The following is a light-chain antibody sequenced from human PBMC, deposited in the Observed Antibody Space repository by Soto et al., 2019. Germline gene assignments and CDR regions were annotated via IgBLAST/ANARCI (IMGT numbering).Light chain of an antibody. V-gene: IGLV2-14*01. J-gene: IGLJ2*01. CDR3: NSYTSSSTRV. Sequence: QSALTQPASVSGSPGQSITISCTGTSSDVGGYNYVSWYQQHPGKGPKLLIYEVNNQPSGVSNRFSGSKSGNTASLTISGLQAEDEADYYCNSYTSSSTRVFGGGTKVTVL. CDR1: SSDVGGYNY. CDR2: EVN.